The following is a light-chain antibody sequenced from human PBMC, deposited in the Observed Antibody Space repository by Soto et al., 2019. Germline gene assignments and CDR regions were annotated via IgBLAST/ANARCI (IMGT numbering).Light chain of an antibody. CDR1: QSISKY. J-gene: IGKJ3*01. Sequence: DIQMTQSPSSLSASVGDRVTVTCRASQSISKYLNWYQQKPGKAPQLLIYGASNLQSGVPSRFSGGGSGTDFTLTISSLQPEDFATYYCQQSYSTRPVTFGPGTKVDIK. CDR3: QQSYSTRPVT. V-gene: IGKV1-39*01. CDR2: GAS.